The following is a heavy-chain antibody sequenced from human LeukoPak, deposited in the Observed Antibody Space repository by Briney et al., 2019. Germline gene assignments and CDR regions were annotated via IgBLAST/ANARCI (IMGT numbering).Heavy chain of an antibody. V-gene: IGHV1-69*05. CDR3: PRGSIVDTAMVSYFDY. CDR1: GGTFTSYA. D-gene: IGHD5-18*01. J-gene: IGHJ4*02. Sequence: SVKVSCKASGGTFTSYAISWVPQAPGQGHEWRGGIILIFGTANYAKKFQARVTITTDESPSTAYMELSSLRSEDTAVSYSPRGSIVDTAMVSYFDYWGQGTLVTVSS. CDR2: IILIFGTA.